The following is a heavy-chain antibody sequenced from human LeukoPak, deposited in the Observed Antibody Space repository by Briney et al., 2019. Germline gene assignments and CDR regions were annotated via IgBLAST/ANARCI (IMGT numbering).Heavy chain of an antibody. CDR1: GFTFSSYA. D-gene: IGHD3-22*01. J-gene: IGHJ3*02. V-gene: IGHV3-23*01. Sequence: QPGGSLRLSCAASGFTFSSYAMSWVRQAPGKGLEWVSAISGSGGSAYYADSVKGRFTISRDNSKNTLYLQMNSLRAEDTAVYYCAKGMEPQNRLVIKPYAFDIWGQGTMVTVSS. CDR3: AKGMEPQNRLVIKPYAFDI. CDR2: ISGSGGSA.